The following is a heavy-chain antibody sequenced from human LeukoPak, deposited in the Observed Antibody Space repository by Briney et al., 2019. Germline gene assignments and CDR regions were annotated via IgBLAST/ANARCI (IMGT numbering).Heavy chain of an antibody. V-gene: IGHV4-59*01. D-gene: IGHD3-9*01. CDR2: IYYTGNT. CDR3: ARVHYDILTGYDYYYYYMDV. J-gene: IGHJ6*03. CDR1: GGSISNYY. Sequence: SETLSLTCTVSGGSISNYYWNWIRQPPGKGLEWIGYIYYTGNTNYNPSLTSRVTISVDTSKNQFSLKLSSVTAADTAVYYCARVHYDILTGYDYYYYYMDVWGKGTTVTISS.